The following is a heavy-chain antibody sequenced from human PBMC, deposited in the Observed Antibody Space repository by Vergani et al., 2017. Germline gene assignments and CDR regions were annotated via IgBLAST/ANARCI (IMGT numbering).Heavy chain of an antibody. V-gene: IGHV4-34*01. J-gene: IGHJ5*02. CDR1: GGSFSGYY. Sequence: QVQLQQWGAGLLKPSETLSLTCAVYGGSFSGYYWSWIRQPPGKGLEWIGEINHSGSTNYNPSLKSRVTISVDTSKNQFSLKLSSVTAADTAVYYCARVRWGTVATIFRGTDWFDNWGQGTLVTVSS. CDR2: INHSGST. D-gene: IGHD5-12*01. CDR3: ARVRWGTVATIFRGTDWFDN.